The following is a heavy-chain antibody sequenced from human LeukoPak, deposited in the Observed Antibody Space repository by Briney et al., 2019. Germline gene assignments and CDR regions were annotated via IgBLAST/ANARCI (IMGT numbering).Heavy chain of an antibody. CDR1: GFTFSSYW. V-gene: IGHV3-7*01. CDR3: ARDVGSTVTTLYYFDY. D-gene: IGHD4-17*01. Sequence: GGSLRLSCAASGFTFSSYWMSWVRQAPGKGLEWVANIKQDGSEKYYVDSVKGRFTISRDNAKNSLYLQMNSLRAEDTAVYYCARDVGSTVTTLYYFDYWGQGTLVTVSS. J-gene: IGHJ4*02. CDR2: IKQDGSEK.